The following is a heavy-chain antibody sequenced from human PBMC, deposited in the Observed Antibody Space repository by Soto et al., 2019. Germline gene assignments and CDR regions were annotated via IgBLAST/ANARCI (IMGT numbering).Heavy chain of an antibody. CDR2: INHSGGST. J-gene: IGHJ4*02. Sequence: QVQLVQSGAEVKKPGASVKVSCKASGYTVTTYYMHWVQQAPGKGLEWLGVINHSGGSTTYAQKFHGRVTMTRATSARTVYMELSSLRSEDPAVYYCARGSSSNDRRVDFWGQGTLVTVSS. D-gene: IGHD3-22*01. V-gene: IGHV1-46*01. CDR1: GYTVTTYY. CDR3: ARGSSSNDRRVDF.